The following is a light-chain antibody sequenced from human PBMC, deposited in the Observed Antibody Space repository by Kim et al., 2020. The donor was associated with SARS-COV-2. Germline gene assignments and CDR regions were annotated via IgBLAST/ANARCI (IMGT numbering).Light chain of an antibody. J-gene: IGLJ2*01. CDR1: NLGGKC. CDR3: QAWDSSTDHVV. CDR2: QDS. Sequence: SYELTQPPSVSVAPGKTARITCAGDNLGGKCARWYQQKPGQSPVLVIYQDSNRPSGIPERFSGSNSGNTATLTISGDEAMDEADYYCQAWDSSTDHVVFGGGTQLTVL. V-gene: IGLV3-1*01.